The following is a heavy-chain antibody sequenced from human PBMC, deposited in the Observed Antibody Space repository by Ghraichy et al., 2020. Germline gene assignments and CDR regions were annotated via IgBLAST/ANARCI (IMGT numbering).Heavy chain of an antibody. D-gene: IGHD3-10*01. V-gene: IGHV3-15*01. Sequence: AWRGWVRQAPGEGLEWVGRIKSKTDGGTTDYAAPVKGRFTISRDDSKNTLYLQMNSLKTEDTAVYYCTAGLGSPVYYYYYGMDVWGQGTTVTVSS. CDR1: AW. CDR2: IKSKTDGGTT. J-gene: IGHJ6*02. CDR3: TAGLGSPVYYYYYGMDV.